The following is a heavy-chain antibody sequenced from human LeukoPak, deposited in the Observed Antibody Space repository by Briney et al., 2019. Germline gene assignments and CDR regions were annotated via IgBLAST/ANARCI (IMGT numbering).Heavy chain of an antibody. J-gene: IGHJ4*02. V-gene: IGHV3-23*01. CDR3: AKTSRYFGWLLSFDY. D-gene: IGHD3-9*01. CDR1: GFTFSSYA. Sequence: GGSLRLSCAASGFTFSSYAMSWVRQAPGKGLEWVSAISGSGGSTYYADSVKGRFTISRDNSKNTLYLQMNSLRAEDTAVYYCAKTSRYFGWLLSFDYWGQGTLVTVSS. CDR2: ISGSGGST.